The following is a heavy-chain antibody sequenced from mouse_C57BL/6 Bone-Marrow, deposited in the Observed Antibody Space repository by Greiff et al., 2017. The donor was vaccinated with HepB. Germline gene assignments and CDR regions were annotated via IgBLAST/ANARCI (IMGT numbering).Heavy chain of an antibody. J-gene: IGHJ4*01. V-gene: IGHV5-12*01. CDR3: ARERVLRSLYYAMDY. CDR2: ISNGGGST. Sequence: EVNVVESGGGLVQPGGSLKLSCAASGFTFSDYYMYWVRQTPEKRLEWVAYISNGGGSTYYPDTVKGRFTISRDNAKNTLYLQMSRLKSEDTAMYYCARERVLRSLYYAMDYWGQGTSVTVSS. CDR1: GFTFSDYY. D-gene: IGHD1-1*01.